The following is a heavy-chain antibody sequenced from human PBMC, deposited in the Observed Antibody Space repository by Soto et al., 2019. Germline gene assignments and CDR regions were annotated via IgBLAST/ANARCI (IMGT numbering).Heavy chain of an antibody. D-gene: IGHD6-13*01. V-gene: IGHV1-69*13. J-gene: IGHJ6*02. CDR2: IIPIFGTA. Sequence: ASVKVSCKASGGTFSSYAISWVRQAPGQGLEWMGGIIPIFGTANYAQKFQGRVTITADESTSTAYMELSSLRSEDTAVYYCARVPNSSSWYRSHYYYYGMDVWGQGTTVTVSS. CDR1: GGTFSSYA. CDR3: ARVPNSSSWYRSHYYYYGMDV.